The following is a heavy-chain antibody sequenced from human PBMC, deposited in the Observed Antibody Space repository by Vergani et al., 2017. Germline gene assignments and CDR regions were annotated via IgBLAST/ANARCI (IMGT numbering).Heavy chain of an antibody. CDR2: IYTSGST. CDR1: GGSISSGSYY. CDR3: ARDGPQWLETHYYYGMDV. V-gene: IGHV4-61*02. J-gene: IGHJ6*02. Sequence: QVQLQESGPGLVKPSQTLSLTCTVSGGSISSGSYYWSWIRQPAGKGLEWIGRIYTSGSTNYNPSLKSRVTISVDTSKNQFSLKLSSVTAADTAVYYCARDGPQWLETHYYYGMDVWGQGTTVTVSS. D-gene: IGHD6-19*01.